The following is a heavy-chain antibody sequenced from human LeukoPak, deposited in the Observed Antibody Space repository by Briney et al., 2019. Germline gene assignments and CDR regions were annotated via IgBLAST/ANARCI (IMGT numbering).Heavy chain of an antibody. CDR3: ASVVPVDAIENLDV. Sequence: SETLSLTCTVSGGSVSSGSYYWSWIRQPPGKGLEWIGEINHSGSTNYNPSLKSRVTISVDTSKNQFSLKLSSVTAADTAVYYCASVVPVDAIENLDVWGQGTTVTVSS. J-gene: IGHJ6*02. D-gene: IGHD2-2*01. V-gene: IGHV4-39*07. CDR1: GGSVSSGSYY. CDR2: INHSGST.